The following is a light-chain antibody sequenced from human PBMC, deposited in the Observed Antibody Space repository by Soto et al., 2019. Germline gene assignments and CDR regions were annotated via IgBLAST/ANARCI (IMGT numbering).Light chain of an antibody. CDR1: SSDIGTYNY. CDR3: NSYTRYSTWV. Sequence: QSALTQPASVSGAPGQSIATSCTGTSSDIGTYNYVSWYQQRPGKAPKLLIYEVTYRPSGVSNRFSGSKSGNTASLTISGLQGEEEADYYCNSYTRYSTWVFGGGTQVTVL. CDR2: EVT. J-gene: IGLJ3*02. V-gene: IGLV2-14*01.